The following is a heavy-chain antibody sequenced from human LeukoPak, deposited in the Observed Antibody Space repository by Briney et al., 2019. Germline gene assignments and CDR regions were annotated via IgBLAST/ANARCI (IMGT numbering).Heavy chain of an antibody. J-gene: IGHJ6*02. D-gene: IGHD2-15*01. CDR3: AKDLVVAASYYYYGMDV. CDR1: GFTFSSYA. V-gene: IGHV3-23*01. Sequence: GGSLRLSCAASGFTFSSYAMSWVRQAPGKGLEWVSAISGSGGSTYYADSVKGRFTISRDNSKNTLYLQMNSLRAEETAVYYCAKDLVVAASYYYYGMDVWGQGTTVTVSS. CDR2: ISGSGGST.